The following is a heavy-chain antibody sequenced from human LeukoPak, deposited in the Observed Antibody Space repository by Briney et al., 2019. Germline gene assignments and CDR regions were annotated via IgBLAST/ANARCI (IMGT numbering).Heavy chain of an antibody. V-gene: IGHV3-7*01. CDR3: ATGGGSGRYGFPFDC. CDR1: VTFSNAW. CDR2: MKQDGREK. Sequence: GGSLRLSCAASVTFSNAWMNWVRQAPGKGLEWVANMKQDGREKYYVDSVKGRFTVSRDNAKNSLYLQMNSLRAEDTAVYYCATGGGSGRYGFPFDCWGQGTLVTVSS. J-gene: IGHJ4*02. D-gene: IGHD6-19*01.